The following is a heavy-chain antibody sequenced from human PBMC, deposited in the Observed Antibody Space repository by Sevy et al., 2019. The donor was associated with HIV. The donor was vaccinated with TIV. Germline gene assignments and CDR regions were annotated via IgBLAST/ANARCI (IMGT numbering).Heavy chain of an antibody. CDR3: ARGASIPATIPDDFDY. Sequence: ASVKVSCKASSYTVGSYGITWVRQAPGQGLEWMGWISTYNGNTKYSQKLQGRATLTTDTSTSTVYMELTNLRSDDTAVYFCARGASIPATIPDDFDYWGQGTLVTVSS. CDR2: ISTYNGNT. CDR1: SYTVGSYG. D-gene: IGHD2-2*02. J-gene: IGHJ4*02. V-gene: IGHV1-18*01.